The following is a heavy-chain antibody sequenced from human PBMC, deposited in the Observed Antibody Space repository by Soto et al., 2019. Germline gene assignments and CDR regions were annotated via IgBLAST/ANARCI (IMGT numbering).Heavy chain of an antibody. Sequence: AVKVYCKASGYAFSNYGISWVRQAPGQGLEWMAWTRIYSHDTHYAQNFKGRVTLTTDTSTSTVYMDLRSLKSDDTAVYYCARRSGTTIFDYWGQGTLVTGSS. CDR3: ARRSGTTIFDY. J-gene: IGHJ4*01. CDR1: GYAFSNYG. D-gene: IGHD1-1*01. CDR2: TRIYSHDT. V-gene: IGHV1-18*04.